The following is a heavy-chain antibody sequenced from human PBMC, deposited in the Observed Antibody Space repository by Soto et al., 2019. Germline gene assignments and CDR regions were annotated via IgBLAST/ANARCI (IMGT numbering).Heavy chain of an antibody. CDR1: GLTVSGKKY. J-gene: IGHJ3*01. V-gene: IGHV3-53*01. D-gene: IGHD1-1*01. Sequence: GGFLRLSCAASGLTVSGKKYVAWVRQAPGKGLEWVSALYDVDGSFYSDSVKGRFTTSSDGSKTTVYLQMNDLRPADTAVYYCATWHEREHAYDVWGQGTTVTVSS. CDR3: ATWHEREHAYDV. CDR2: LYDVDGS.